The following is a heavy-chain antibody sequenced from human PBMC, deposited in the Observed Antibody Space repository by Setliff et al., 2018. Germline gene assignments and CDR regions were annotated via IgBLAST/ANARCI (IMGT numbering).Heavy chain of an antibody. CDR3: AREVGSEGYYYYYGMDV. CDR2: IIPILGIA. CDR1: GGTFSSYA. D-gene: IGHD3-10*01. J-gene: IGHJ6*02. V-gene: IGHV1-69*10. Sequence: SVKVSCKASGGTFSSYAISWVRQAPGQGLEWMGGIIPILGIANYAQKFQGRVTVTADKSTSTAYMELSSLRSEDTAVYYCAREVGSEGYYYYYGMDVWGQGTTVTV.